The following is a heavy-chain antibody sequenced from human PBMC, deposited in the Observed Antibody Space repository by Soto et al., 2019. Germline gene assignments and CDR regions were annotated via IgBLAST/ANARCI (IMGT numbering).Heavy chain of an antibody. CDR2: ISVSSTYT. J-gene: IGHJ4*02. CDR1: GFTFTDYY. D-gene: IGHD1-26*01. Sequence: QVHLVESGGGLVKPGGSLRLSCAASGFTFTDYYVSWLRQSPGKGLEWLAYISVSSTYTNYADSVKGRFTISRDNAKKSVFLQMNCLRAEDTAVYYCARDLEVGAYLYYFDYWGQGTLVTVSS. V-gene: IGHV3-11*06. CDR3: ARDLEVGAYLYYFDY.